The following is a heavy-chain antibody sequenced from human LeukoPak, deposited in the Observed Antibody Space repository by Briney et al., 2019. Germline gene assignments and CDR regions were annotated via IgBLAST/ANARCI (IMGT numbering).Heavy chain of an antibody. CDR2: ISSSGSTI. CDR1: GFTFSSYE. D-gene: IGHD3-3*01. V-gene: IGHV3-48*03. CDR3: ARVINYDFWSGYYPLDY. Sequence: GGSLRLSCVASGFTFSSYEMNWVRQAPGKGLEWVSYISSSGSTIYYADSVKGRFTISRDNAKNTLYLQMNSLRAEDTAVYYCARVINYDFWSGYYPLDYWGQGTLVTVSS. J-gene: IGHJ4*02.